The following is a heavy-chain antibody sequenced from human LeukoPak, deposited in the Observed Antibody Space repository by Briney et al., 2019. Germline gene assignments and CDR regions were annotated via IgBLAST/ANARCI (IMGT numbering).Heavy chain of an antibody. CDR3: AKDAHVLLWFGYMDV. J-gene: IGHJ6*03. D-gene: IGHD3-10*01. CDR2: IKWNSGRI. CDR1: GLTFEVYY. V-gene: IGHV3-9*01. Sequence: GGSLRLFCGASGLTFEVYYMLCVRDASGKGWEGGLGIKWNSGRISYTDSVKGRFTISRDNAKNSLYLQMTSLIAENTALYYCAKDAHVLLWFGYMDVWGKGTTVTVSS.